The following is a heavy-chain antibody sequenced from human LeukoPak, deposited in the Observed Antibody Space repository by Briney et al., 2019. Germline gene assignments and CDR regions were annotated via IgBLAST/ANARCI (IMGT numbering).Heavy chain of an antibody. V-gene: IGHV3-23*01. CDR1: GFTFSNYA. D-gene: IGHD3-10*01. Sequence: GGSLRLSCAASGFTFSNYAMSWARQAPGKGLEWVSAIGISVGSTFYADSVKGRFTISRDNSKNTLSLQMNSLRAEDTAVYYCAKHLGFEPQGRYFDYWGQGTLVTVSS. CDR2: IGISVGST. J-gene: IGHJ4*02. CDR3: AKHLGFEPQGRYFDY.